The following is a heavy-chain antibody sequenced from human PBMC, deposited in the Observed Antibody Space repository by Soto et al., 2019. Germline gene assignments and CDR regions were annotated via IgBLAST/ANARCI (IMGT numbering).Heavy chain of an antibody. CDR3: ARGGSRNTSMGLGGY. CDR1: GFTFSSSG. V-gene: IGHV3-33*01. J-gene: IGHJ4*02. CDR2: IWYDGSNK. Sequence: QVQLVESGGGVVQPGRSLRLSCAASGFTFSSSGMHWVRQAPGKGLEWVAVIWYDGSNKNYADSVKGRFTISRDNSKNTLYLQMNSLRAEDTAVYYCARGGSRNTSMGLGGYWGQGTLVTVSS. D-gene: IGHD5-18*01.